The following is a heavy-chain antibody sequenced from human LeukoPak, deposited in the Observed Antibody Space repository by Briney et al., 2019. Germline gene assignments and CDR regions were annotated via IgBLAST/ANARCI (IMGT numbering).Heavy chain of an antibody. Sequence: GGSLRLSCTASGFNFNYYGMYWVCQAPGKGLEWVAFIRYDGSNKNHADSVKGRFTISRDNSKNMLFLQMNNLRAEDTAVYYCAKGAAVAVLDSWGQGTLVTVSS. D-gene: IGHD6-19*01. V-gene: IGHV3-30*02. CDR2: IRYDGSNK. CDR1: GFNFNYYG. CDR3: AKGAAVAVLDS. J-gene: IGHJ4*02.